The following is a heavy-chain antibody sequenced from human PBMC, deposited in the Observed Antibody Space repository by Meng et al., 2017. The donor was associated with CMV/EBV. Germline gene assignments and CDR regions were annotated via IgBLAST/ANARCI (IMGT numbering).Heavy chain of an antibody. CDR3: ATYRYYYYYGMDV. CDR1: GFTFSSYA. Sequence: GESLKISCAASGFTFSSYAMSWVRQAPGKGLVWVSRINSDGSSTSYADSVKGRFTISRDNAKNTLYLQMNSLRAEDTAVYYCATYRYYYYYGMDVWGQGTTVTVSS. CDR2: INSDGSST. V-gene: IGHV3-74*01. D-gene: IGHD4-11*01. J-gene: IGHJ6*02.